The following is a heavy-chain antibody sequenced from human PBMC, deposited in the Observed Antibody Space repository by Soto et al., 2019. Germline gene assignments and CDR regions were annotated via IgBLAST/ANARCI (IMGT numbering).Heavy chain of an antibody. Sequence: EVQLLEPGRRSVQPGGSLRLACAASGFTFSSYGTHWVHGPPGKGLEWVSSISGSGGTAYYADPVKGRFSISRASLANTLYLQMSSLRAEDMAVYYCAKGRGQNWTFDYWGQGTLVTVSP. CDR1: GFTFSSYG. V-gene: IGHV3-23*01. CDR2: ISGSGGTA. D-gene: IGHD1-1*01. J-gene: IGHJ4*02. CDR3: AKGRGQNWTFDY.